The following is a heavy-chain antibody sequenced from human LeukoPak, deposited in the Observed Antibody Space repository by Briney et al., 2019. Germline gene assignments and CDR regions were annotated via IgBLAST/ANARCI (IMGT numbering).Heavy chain of an antibody. CDR2: ISWNSGSI. CDR3: AKHLFWVGSGNRGAFDI. CDR1: GFTFDDCA. Sequence: GGSLRLSCAASGFTFDDCAMHWVRQAPGKGLEWVSGISWNSGSIGYADSVKGRFTISRDNAKNSLYLQMNSLRAEDTALYYCAKHLFWVGSGNRGAFDIWGQGTMVTVSS. J-gene: IGHJ3*02. V-gene: IGHV3-9*01. D-gene: IGHD3-10*01.